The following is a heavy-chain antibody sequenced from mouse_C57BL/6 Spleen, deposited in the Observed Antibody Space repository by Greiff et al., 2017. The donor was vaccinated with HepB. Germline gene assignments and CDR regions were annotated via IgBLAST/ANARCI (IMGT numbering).Heavy chain of an antibody. D-gene: IGHD4-1*01. Sequence: EVKLMESGGGLVKPGGSLKLSCAASGFTFSSYTMSWVRQTPEKRLEWVATISGGGGNTYYPDSVKGRFTISRDNAKNTLYLQMSSLRSEDTALYYCARRELGLYYFDYWGQGTTLTVSS. CDR1: GFTFSSYT. V-gene: IGHV5-9*01. J-gene: IGHJ2*01. CDR2: ISGGGGNT. CDR3: ARRELGLYYFDY.